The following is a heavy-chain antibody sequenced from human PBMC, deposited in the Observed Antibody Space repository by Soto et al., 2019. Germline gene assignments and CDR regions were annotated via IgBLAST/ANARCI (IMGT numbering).Heavy chain of an antibody. CDR2: IYYSGST. J-gene: IGHJ4*02. CDR1: GGSISSGGYY. D-gene: IGHD3-10*01. CDR3: ARVESGSAVFDY. V-gene: IGHV4-31*03. Sequence: PSETLSLTCTVSGGSISSGGYYWSWIRQHPGKGLEWIGYIYYSGSTYYNPSLKSRVTISVDTSKNQFSLKLSSVTAADTAVYYCARVESGSAVFDYWGQGTLVTVSS.